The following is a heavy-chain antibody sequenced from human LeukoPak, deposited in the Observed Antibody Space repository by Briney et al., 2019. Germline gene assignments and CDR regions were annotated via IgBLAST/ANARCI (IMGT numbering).Heavy chain of an antibody. CDR1: GFTFSSHG. V-gene: IGHV3-23*01. D-gene: IGHD3-22*01. Sequence: GETLRLSCAASGFTFSSHGMNWVRQAPGKGLEWVSGISGSGGNTYYADSVKGRFTISRDNSKNSLYLQMNSLRAEDTALYYCAKGHYDSSGYYWYYFDYWGQGTLVTVSS. J-gene: IGHJ4*02. CDR3: AKGHYDSSGYYWYYFDY. CDR2: ISGSGGNT.